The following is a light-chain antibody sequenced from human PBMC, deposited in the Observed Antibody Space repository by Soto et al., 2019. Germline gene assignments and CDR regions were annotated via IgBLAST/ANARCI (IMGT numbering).Light chain of an antibody. Sequence: DIQMTQSPSSLTASLGDRLNLPCRASQSISSWLAWYQQKPGKAPKLLIYDASSLESGVPSRFSGSGSGTEFTLTISSLQPDDFATYYCQQYNSYWTFGQGTKVDI. J-gene: IGKJ1*01. V-gene: IGKV1-5*01. CDR2: DAS. CDR1: QSISSW. CDR3: QQYNSYWT.